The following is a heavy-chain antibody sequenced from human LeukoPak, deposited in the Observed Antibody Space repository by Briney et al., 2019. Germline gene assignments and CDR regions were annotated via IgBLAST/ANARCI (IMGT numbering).Heavy chain of an antibody. J-gene: IGHJ6*03. CDR1: GYTFTGYY. D-gene: IGHD6-19*01. CDR3: ARGSSGWYAGYIHV. Sequence: ASVKVSCKASGYTFTGYYMHWVRQAPGQGLEWMGWINPNSGGTNYAQKFQGRVTMTRDTSISTAYMELSRLRSDDTAVYYCARGSSGWYAGYIHVWGKGTTATVSS. CDR2: INPNSGGT. V-gene: IGHV1-2*02.